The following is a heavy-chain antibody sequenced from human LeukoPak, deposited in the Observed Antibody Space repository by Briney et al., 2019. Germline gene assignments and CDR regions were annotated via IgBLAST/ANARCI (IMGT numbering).Heavy chain of an antibody. D-gene: IGHD1-26*01. J-gene: IGHJ4*02. CDR2: ISGSGGST. CDR3: ANSGSYYGGDY. CDR1: GFTFSSYA. Sequence: GGSLRLSCAASGFTFSSYAMSWVRQAPGRGLEWVSAISGSGGSTYYADSVKGRFTISRDNSKNTLYLQMNSLRAEDTAVYYCANSGSYYGGDYWGQGTLVTVSS. V-gene: IGHV3-23*01.